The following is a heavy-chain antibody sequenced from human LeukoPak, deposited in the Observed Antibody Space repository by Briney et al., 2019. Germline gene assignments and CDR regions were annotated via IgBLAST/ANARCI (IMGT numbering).Heavy chain of an antibody. Sequence: GGSLRLSCAASGFTFSSYSMNWVRQAPGKGLEWVSSISSSSSYICYADSVKGRFTISRDNAKNSRYLQMNSLRAEDTAVYYCARVPEPETYFDYWGQGTLVTVSS. J-gene: IGHJ4*02. CDR1: GFTFSSYS. CDR2: ISSSSSYI. CDR3: ARVPEPETYFDY. D-gene: IGHD1-14*01. V-gene: IGHV3-21*01.